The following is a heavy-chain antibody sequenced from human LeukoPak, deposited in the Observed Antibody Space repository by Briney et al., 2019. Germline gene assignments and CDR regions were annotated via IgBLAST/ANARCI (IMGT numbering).Heavy chain of an antibody. Sequence: ASVKVSCKASGYTFTQSYMHWVRQAPGQGLEWMGWINPNSGDTNYLQKFQGRVTMTRDTSITTAYMELSRLRSDDTAMYYCARYSSGWYWGGEFLFDYWDQGTLVTVSS. V-gene: IGHV1-2*02. D-gene: IGHD6-19*01. CDR3: ARYSSGWYWGGEFLFDY. CDR1: GYTFTQSY. CDR2: INPNSGDT. J-gene: IGHJ4*02.